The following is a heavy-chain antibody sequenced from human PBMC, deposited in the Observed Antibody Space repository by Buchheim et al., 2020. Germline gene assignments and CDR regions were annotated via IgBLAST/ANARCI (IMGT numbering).Heavy chain of an antibody. D-gene: IGHD2-15*01. CDR1: GGSFSAYY. J-gene: IGHJ4*02. Sequence: QVQVQQWDAGLLKPSETLSLTCAVYGGSFSAYYWTWIRQPPGKGLEWIGEINHSGSSNYSPSLESRVTISIDTSKKPLSLKLSSVTAADTAVYYCARVVLAAMDYWGQGTL. V-gene: IGHV4-34*01. CDR2: INHSGSS. CDR3: ARVVLAAMDY.